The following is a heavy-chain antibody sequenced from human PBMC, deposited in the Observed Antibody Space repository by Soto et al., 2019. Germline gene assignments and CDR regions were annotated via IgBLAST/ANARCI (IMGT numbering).Heavy chain of an antibody. Sequence: QVQLQQWGAGLLKPSETLSLTCAVYGGSFSGYYWSWIRQPPGKGLEWIGEINHSGSTNYNPSLKSLVTISVDTSKNQLSLKLSSVTAADTAVYYCARNGAYYDFWSGYYFGGGMDVWGQGTTVTVSS. D-gene: IGHD3-3*01. CDR3: ARNGAYYDFWSGYYFGGGMDV. CDR1: GGSFSGYY. J-gene: IGHJ6*02. CDR2: INHSGST. V-gene: IGHV4-34*01.